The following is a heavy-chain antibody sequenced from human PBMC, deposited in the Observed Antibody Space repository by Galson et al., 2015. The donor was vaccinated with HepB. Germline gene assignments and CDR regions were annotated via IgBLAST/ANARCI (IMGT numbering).Heavy chain of an antibody. J-gene: IGHJ5*02. Sequence: SLRLSCAASGFTFSSYAMHWVRQAPGKGLEWVAVISYDGSNKYYADSVKGRFTISRDNSKNTLYLQMNSLRAEDTAVYYCARDQVLYDYVWGGFDPWGQGTLVTVSS. V-gene: IGHV3-30*04. CDR1: GFTFSSYA. D-gene: IGHD3-16*01. CDR2: ISYDGSNK. CDR3: ARDQVLYDYVWGGFDP.